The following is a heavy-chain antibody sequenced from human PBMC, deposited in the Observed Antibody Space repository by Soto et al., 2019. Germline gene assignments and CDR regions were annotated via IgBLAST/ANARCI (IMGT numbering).Heavy chain of an antibody. V-gene: IGHV3-11*01. Sequence: GSLRLSCAASGFSFKDYYMTWMRQTPEKGLEWISTITSSGGNAYYAASVKGRVTISRDNAHNSLYLQMSGLRAEDTALYYCARDMYTNYLNYFDLWRQGTLVTVSS. CDR2: ITSSGGNA. J-gene: IGHJ5*02. D-gene: IGHD2-2*02. CDR1: GFSFKDYY. CDR3: ARDMYTNYLNYFDL.